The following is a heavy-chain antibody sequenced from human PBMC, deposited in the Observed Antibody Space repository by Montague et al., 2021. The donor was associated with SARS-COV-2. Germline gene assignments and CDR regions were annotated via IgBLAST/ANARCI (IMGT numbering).Heavy chain of an antibody. Sequence: TPSLTCTVSGGSISSGKYYWSWLRQPAGKGLEWIGCIYTSGSTNYNPSLKSRVTISVDTSKNQLSLKLRSVTAADTAVYYCARDSQVVISIWSWNYYGLDVWGQGTPVTVSS. D-gene: IGHD2-21*01. CDR1: GGSISSGKYY. J-gene: IGHJ6*02. CDR3: ARDSQVVISIWSWNYYGLDV. CDR2: IYTSGST. V-gene: IGHV4-61*02.